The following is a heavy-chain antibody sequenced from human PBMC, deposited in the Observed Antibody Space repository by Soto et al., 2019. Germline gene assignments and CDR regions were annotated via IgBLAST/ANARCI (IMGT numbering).Heavy chain of an antibody. CDR1: VLTCSDYF. CDR2: ISSSGTAI. V-gene: IGHV3-11*01. J-gene: IGHJ4*02. Sequence: GSLRLSGAAPVLTCSDYFMSWIRQAPGKGLEWVSYISSSGTAINYADSVKGRFTISRDNAKNSLYLQMNSLRAEDTAVYYCARGRMVGTWGQGTLVTVSS. D-gene: IGHD1-26*01. CDR3: ARGRMVGT.